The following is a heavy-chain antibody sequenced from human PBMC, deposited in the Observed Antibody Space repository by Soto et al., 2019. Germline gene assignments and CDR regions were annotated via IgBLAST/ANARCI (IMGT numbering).Heavy chain of an antibody. J-gene: IGHJ4*02. V-gene: IGHV4-59*08. CDR2: NYYTGTT. D-gene: IGHD3-22*01. CDR1: GGSIRDYY. Sequence: PSETLSLTCTVSGGSIRDYYWGWIRQSPGKGLDRIGYNYYTGTTKYNPSLKSRVTISVDPSKNQFSLKLDSVTAADTAVYYCARLGGYYQAFDSWGQGTLVTVSS. CDR3: ARLGGYYQAFDS.